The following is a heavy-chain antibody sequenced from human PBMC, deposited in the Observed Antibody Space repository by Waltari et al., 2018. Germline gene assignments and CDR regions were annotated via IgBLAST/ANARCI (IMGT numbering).Heavy chain of an antibody. CDR2: IIPIFGTA. J-gene: IGHJ3*02. CDR1: GGTFSSYA. Sequence: QVQLVQSGAEVKKPGSSVKVSCKSSGGTFSSYAISWVRQAPGQGLEWMGGIIPIFGTANYAQKFQDRVTITADESTSTAYMELSSLRSEDTAVYYCARPYNWNPHDAFDIWGQGTMVTVSS. V-gene: IGHV1-69*13. CDR3: ARPYNWNPHDAFDI. D-gene: IGHD1-20*01.